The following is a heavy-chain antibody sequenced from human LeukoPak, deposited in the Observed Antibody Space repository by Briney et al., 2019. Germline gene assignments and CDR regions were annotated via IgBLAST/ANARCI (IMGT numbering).Heavy chain of an antibody. CDR3: ARGARQYYDILTGYSSWFDP. Sequence: PAGTLSLTCTVSGGSVSSGSYYWSWIRQPPGRGLEWIGYIYYSGSTNYNPSLKSRVTISVDTSKNQCSLELSSVTAADTAVYYCARGARQYYDILTGYSSWFDPWGQGTLVTVSS. D-gene: IGHD3-9*01. V-gene: IGHV4-61*01. CDR1: GGSVSSGSYY. J-gene: IGHJ5*02. CDR2: IYYSGST.